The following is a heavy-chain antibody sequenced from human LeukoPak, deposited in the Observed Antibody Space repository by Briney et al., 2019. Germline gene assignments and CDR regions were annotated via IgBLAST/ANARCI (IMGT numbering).Heavy chain of an antibody. V-gene: IGHV1-18*01. Sequence: PGASVKVSCKASGGTFSSYAISWVRQAHGQGLEWMGWIRAYNGNTNYAQKLQGRVTMTTDTSTSTAYMELRSLRSDDTAVYYCARNYYDSRGYYYIWGQGTLVTVSS. D-gene: IGHD3-22*01. J-gene: IGHJ4*02. CDR3: ARNYYDSRGYYYI. CDR2: IRAYNGNT. CDR1: GGTFSSYA.